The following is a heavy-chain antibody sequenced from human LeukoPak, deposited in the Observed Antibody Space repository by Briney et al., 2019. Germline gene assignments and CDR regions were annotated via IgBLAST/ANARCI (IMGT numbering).Heavy chain of an antibody. Sequence: ASVKVSCKASGYTFTSYDINWVRQATGQGLEWMGWISAYNGNTNYAQKLQGRVTMTTDTSTSTAYMELRSLRSDDTAVYYCARDLTNYYDSSGYYYEDAFDIWGQGTMVTVSS. V-gene: IGHV1-18*01. CDR3: ARDLTNYYDSSGYYYEDAFDI. CDR2: ISAYNGNT. CDR1: GYTFTSYD. J-gene: IGHJ3*02. D-gene: IGHD3-22*01.